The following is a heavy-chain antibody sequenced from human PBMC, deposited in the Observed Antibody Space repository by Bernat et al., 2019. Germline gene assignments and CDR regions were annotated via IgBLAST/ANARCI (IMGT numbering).Heavy chain of an antibody. V-gene: IGHV4-31*03. CDR2: IYYSGST. CDR1: GGSISSGGYY. CDR3: ARDCPKHGGSQPKEKTYYYYGMDV. J-gene: IGHJ6*02. D-gene: IGHD1-26*01. Sequence: QVQLQESGPGLVKPSQTLSLTCTVSGGSISSGGYYWSWIRQHPGKGLEWIGYIYYSGSTYYNPSLKSRVTISVDTSKNQFSLKLSSVTAADTAVYYCARDCPKHGGSQPKEKTYYYYGMDVWGQGTTVTVSS.